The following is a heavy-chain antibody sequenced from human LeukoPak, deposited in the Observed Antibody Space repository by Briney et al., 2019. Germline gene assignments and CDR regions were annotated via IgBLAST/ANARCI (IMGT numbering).Heavy chain of an antibody. Sequence: GGSLRLSCAASGFTVSSNYMSWVRQAPGKGLEWVSVIYSGGNTYYADSVKGRFTISRDDSKSTVYLQMSSLRAEDAALYYCTREPINGDCQFDYWGQGTLVTVSS. CDR1: GFTVSSNY. CDR3: TREPINGDCQFDY. J-gene: IGHJ4*02. V-gene: IGHV3-53*01. CDR2: IYSGGNT. D-gene: IGHD2-21*02.